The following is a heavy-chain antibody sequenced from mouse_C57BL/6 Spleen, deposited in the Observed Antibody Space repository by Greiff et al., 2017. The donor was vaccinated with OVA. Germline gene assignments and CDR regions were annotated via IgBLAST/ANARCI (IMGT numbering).Heavy chain of an antibody. Sequence: EVKVVESGAELVKPGASVKLSCTASGFNIKDYYMHWVKQRTEQGLEWIGRIDPEAGETKYAPKFQGKATITADTSSNTAYLQLSSLTSEDTAVYYCARNGYYVYWYFDVWGTGTTVTVSS. V-gene: IGHV14-2*01. CDR1: GFNIKDYY. CDR3: ARNGYYVYWYFDV. D-gene: IGHD2-3*01. J-gene: IGHJ1*03. CDR2: IDPEAGET.